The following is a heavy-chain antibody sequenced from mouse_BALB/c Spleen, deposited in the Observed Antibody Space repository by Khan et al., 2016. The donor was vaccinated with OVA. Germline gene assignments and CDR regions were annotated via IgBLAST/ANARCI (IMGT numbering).Heavy chain of an antibody. J-gene: IGHJ3*01. CDR2: INPYNDGT. Sequence: VQLQQSGPELVKPGASVKMSCKASGYTFTSYVMHWVKQKPGQGLEWIGYINPYNDGTKYNEKFKGKAILTSDKSSSTSYMELSSLTSEDSAVYYCARQDYYGSSAFAYWGQGTLVTVSA. V-gene: IGHV1S136*01. CDR1: GYTFTSYV. CDR3: ARQDYYGSSAFAY. D-gene: IGHD1-1*01.